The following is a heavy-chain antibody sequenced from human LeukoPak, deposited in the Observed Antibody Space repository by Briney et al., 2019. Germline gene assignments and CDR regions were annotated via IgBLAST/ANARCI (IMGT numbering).Heavy chain of an antibody. CDR2: ISSSGSTI. J-gene: IGHJ3*02. Sequence: GGSLRLSCAASEFTFSNYYMSWIRQAPGKGLEWVSYISSSGSTIYYADSVKGRFTISRDNSKNTLYLQMNSLRAEDPAVYYCVTALAAIAVAGTRAFDIWGQGTMVTVSS. D-gene: IGHD6-19*01. V-gene: IGHV3-11*04. CDR1: EFTFSNYY. CDR3: VTALAAIAVAGTRAFDI.